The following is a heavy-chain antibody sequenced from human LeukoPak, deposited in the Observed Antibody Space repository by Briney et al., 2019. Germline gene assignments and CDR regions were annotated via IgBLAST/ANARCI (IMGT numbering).Heavy chain of an antibody. Sequence: SETLSLTCTVSGGSISSGGYYWSWIRQHPGKGLEWIGYIYYSGSTYYNPSLKSRVTISVDTSKNQFSLKLSSVTAADTAVYYCARISYDSSGYCDAFDIWGQGTMVTVSS. D-gene: IGHD3-22*01. J-gene: IGHJ3*02. CDR1: GGSISSGGYY. CDR3: ARISYDSSGYCDAFDI. CDR2: IYYSGST. V-gene: IGHV4-31*03.